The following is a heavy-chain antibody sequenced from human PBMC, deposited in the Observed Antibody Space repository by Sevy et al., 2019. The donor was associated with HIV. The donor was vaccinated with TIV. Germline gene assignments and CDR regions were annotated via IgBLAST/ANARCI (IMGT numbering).Heavy chain of an antibody. CDR3: ARGLAYGGSTSCPFGY. V-gene: IGHV1-2*02. D-gene: IGHD2-2*01. CDR1: GYNFNGYY. Sequence: ASVKVSCKASGYNFNGYYMHWVRQAPGQGLEWMGSFNPKGGGTNYAQKFQGRVTMTTDPSISTAYMELSRRRSDETAVYYGARGLAYGGSTSCPFGYWGQGTLVTVSS. CDR2: FNPKGGGT. J-gene: IGHJ4*02.